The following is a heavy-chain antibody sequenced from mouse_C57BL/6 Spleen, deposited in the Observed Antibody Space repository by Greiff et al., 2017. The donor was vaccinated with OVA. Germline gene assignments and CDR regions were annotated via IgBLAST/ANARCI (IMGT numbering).Heavy chain of an antibody. CDR1: GFTFSSYA. Sequence: DVKLVESGGGLVKPGGSLKLSCAASGFTFSSYAMSWVRQTPEKRLAWVATISDGGSYTYYPDNVKGRFTISRDNAKNNLYLQMSHLKSEDTAMYYCAREGYDYDDAMDYWGQGTSVTVSS. J-gene: IGHJ4*01. CDR2: ISDGGSYT. V-gene: IGHV5-4*01. D-gene: IGHD2-4*01. CDR3: AREGYDYDDAMDY.